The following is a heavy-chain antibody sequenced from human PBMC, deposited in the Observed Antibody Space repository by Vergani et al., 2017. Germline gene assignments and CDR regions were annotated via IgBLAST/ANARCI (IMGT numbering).Heavy chain of an antibody. CDR3: ARDWGYCSSTGCYTGWFDP. CDR2: IYHSGST. V-gene: IGHV4-30-2*01. Sequence: QLQLQESGSGLVKPSQTLSLTCDVSGGSISSGGYSWSWIRQPPGKGLEWIGYIYHSGSTYYNPSLKSRVTISVDRSKNQFSLKLSSVTAADTAVYYCARDWGYCSSTGCYTGWFDPWGQGTLVTVSS. J-gene: IGHJ5*02. D-gene: IGHD2-2*02. CDR1: GGSISSGGYS.